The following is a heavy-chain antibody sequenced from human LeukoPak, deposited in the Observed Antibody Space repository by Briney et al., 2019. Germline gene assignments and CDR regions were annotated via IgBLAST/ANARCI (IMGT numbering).Heavy chain of an antibody. CDR3: ARHHSGSYSYFDY. D-gene: IGHD1-26*01. Sequence: PSETLSLTCTVSGGSISSYYWSWIRQPPGKGLEYIGYINYRGSTDYNPSLRSRATISVDTSKNQFSLKLSSVTAADTAVYYCARHHSGSYSYFDYWGQGTLVTVSS. J-gene: IGHJ4*02. V-gene: IGHV4-59*08. CDR1: GGSISSYY. CDR2: INYRGST.